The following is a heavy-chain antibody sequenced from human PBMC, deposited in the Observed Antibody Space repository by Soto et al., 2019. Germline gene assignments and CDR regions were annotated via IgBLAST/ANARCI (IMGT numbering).Heavy chain of an antibody. CDR3: ARASGIAAAGTFDY. D-gene: IGHD6-13*01. V-gene: IGHV4-59*01. J-gene: IGHJ4*02. CDR2: IYYSGST. CDR1: GGSLSSYY. Sequence: SETLSLTCAVYGGSLSSYYWTWIRQPPEKGLEWIGYIYYSGSTNYNPSLKSRVTISVDTSKNQFSLKLSSVTAADTAVYYCARASGIAAAGTFDYWGQGTLVTVSS.